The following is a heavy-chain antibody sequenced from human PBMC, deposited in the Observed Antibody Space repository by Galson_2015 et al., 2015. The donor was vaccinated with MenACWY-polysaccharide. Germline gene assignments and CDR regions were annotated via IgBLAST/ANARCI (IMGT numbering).Heavy chain of an antibody. V-gene: IGHV4-39*07. CDR3: ARVEKYSGSFYILY. CDR1: GGSINSGNYY. CDR2: IFHSGTT. D-gene: IGHD1-26*01. J-gene: IGHJ4*02. Sequence: ETLSLTCTVSGGSINSGNYYWSWIRQSPGKGLERIASIFHSGTTYYNPSLKSRVTISVDTSKNQFSLKLSSVTAADTAVYYCARVEKYSGSFYILYWGQGTLVTVSS.